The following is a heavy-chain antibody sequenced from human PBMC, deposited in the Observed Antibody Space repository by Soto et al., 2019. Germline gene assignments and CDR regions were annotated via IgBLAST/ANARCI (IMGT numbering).Heavy chain of an antibody. CDR2: ISGSGGST. J-gene: IGHJ6*02. V-gene: IGHV3-23*01. CDR1: GFTLSSYA. CDR3: AKDDRDRLRTHYYYYYGMDV. Sequence: GSLILACAASGFTLSSYAMSWVRQAPGKGLEWVLAISGSGGSTYYADSEKDRFTISRDNSKNTLYLQMNSLRAEDTAVYYCAKDDRDRLRTHYYYYYGMDVWGQGPTVTVSS.